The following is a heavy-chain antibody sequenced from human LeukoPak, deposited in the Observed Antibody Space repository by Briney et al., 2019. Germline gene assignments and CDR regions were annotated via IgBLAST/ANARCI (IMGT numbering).Heavy chain of an antibody. V-gene: IGHV3-48*03. CDR2: ISSSATTI. D-gene: IGHD4-17*01. CDR1: GFTFSSYE. Sequence: SGGSLRLSCAASGFTFSSYEMSWVRQAPGKGLEWVSYISSSATTIYYADSVEGRFTISRDNAKSPLFLQMNSLRAEDTAVYYCARSLGTTVTTAPGYWGQGTLVTVSS. J-gene: IGHJ4*02. CDR3: ARSLGTTVTTAPGY.